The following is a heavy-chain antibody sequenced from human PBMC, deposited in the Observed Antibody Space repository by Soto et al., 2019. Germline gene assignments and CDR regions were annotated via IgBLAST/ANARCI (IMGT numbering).Heavy chain of an antibody. CDR3: ASVRRLGAQPTC. V-gene: IGHV1-69*01. CDR2: VIPIFGTA. CDR1: GGTFSSYA. D-gene: IGHD4-17*01. J-gene: IGHJ4*02. Sequence: QVQLVQSGAEVKKPGSSVKVSCKASGGTFSSYAISWVRQAPGQGLEWMGGVIPIFGTANYAQKFQGRVTITANESTSTAYMELSSLRSEDTAVYYCASVRRLGAQPTCWGQGTLVTVSS.